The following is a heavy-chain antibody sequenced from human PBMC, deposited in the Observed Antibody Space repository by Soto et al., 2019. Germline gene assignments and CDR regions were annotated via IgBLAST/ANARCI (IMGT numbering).Heavy chain of an antibody. V-gene: IGHV3-21*01. Sequence: EVQLVESGGGLVKTGGSLRLSCAASGFTFSSYSMNWVRQAPGKGLEWVSSISSSSSYIYYADSVKGRFTISRDNAKNSLYLQMNSLRAEDTAVYYCATLGVTYYYGSGRVDVWGQGTTVTVSS. CDR3: ATLGVTYYYGSGRVDV. CDR1: GFTFSSYS. CDR2: ISSSSSYI. J-gene: IGHJ6*02. D-gene: IGHD3-10*01.